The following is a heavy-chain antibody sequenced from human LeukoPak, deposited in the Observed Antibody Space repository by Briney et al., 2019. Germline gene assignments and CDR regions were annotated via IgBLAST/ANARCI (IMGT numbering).Heavy chain of an antibody. CDR1: GFIFSGYG. CDR3: AKEGSIHTPDAFDI. V-gene: IGHV3-30*02. CDR2: IQDDGSIE. D-gene: IGHD2-15*01. Sequence: PGGSLRLSCAASGFIFSGYGMHWVRQAPGKGLEWVTFIQDDGSIEYYADSVKGRFTISRDNSKNTLYLQMNSLRAEDTAVYYCAKEGSIHTPDAFDIWGQGTMVTVSS. J-gene: IGHJ3*02.